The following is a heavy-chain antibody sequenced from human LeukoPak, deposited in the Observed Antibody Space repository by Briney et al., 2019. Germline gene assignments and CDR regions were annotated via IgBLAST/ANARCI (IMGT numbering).Heavy chain of an antibody. CDR3: ARDQGRGTQWLVPDY. D-gene: IGHD6-19*01. V-gene: IGHV4-39*07. CDR2: IYHSRNT. Sequence: PSETLSLTCAVSGGSISSGGYSWSWIRQPPGKGLEWIGSIYHSRNTYYNPSLKSRVTISVDTSKNQFSLKLSSVTAADTAVYYCARDQGRGTQWLVPDYWGQGTLVTVSS. CDR1: GGSISSGGYS. J-gene: IGHJ4*02.